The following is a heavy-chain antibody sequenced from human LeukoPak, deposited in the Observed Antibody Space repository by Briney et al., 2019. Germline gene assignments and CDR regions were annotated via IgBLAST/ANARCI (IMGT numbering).Heavy chain of an antibody. D-gene: IGHD6-13*01. CDR1: GFSFSDYD. J-gene: IGHJ4*02. V-gene: IGHV3-21*01. CDR3: ASLYSSSWYLNSLFDY. CDR2: ISGRSSHV. Sequence: GGSLRLSCSASGFSFSDYDMNWFRQAPGKGLEWISSISGRSSHVYYGDSVKGRFTISRDNAKNSLYLQMNSLRAEDTAVYYCASLYSSSWYLNSLFDYWGQGTLVTVSS.